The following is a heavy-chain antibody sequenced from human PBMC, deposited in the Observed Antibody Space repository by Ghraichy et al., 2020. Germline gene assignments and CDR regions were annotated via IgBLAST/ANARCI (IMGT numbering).Heavy chain of an antibody. J-gene: IGHJ4*02. D-gene: IGHD1-26*01. CDR1: GFTFSSYS. CDR3: ARDGIVGATRPKNDFDY. Sequence: GGSLRLSCAASGFTFSSYSMNWVRQAPGKGLEWVSSISSSSSYIYYADSVKGRFTISRDNAKNSLYLQMNSLRAEDTAVYYCARDGIVGATRPKNDFDYWGQGTLVTVSS. V-gene: IGHV3-21*01. CDR2: ISSSSSYI.